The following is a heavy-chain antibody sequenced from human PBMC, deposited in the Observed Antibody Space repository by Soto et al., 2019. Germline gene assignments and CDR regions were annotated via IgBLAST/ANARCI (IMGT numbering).Heavy chain of an antibody. CDR2: IYSGGST. J-gene: IGHJ6*02. D-gene: IGHD3-22*01. Sequence: EVQLVESGGGLIQPGGSLRLSCAASGFTVSSNYMSWVRQAPGKGLEWVSVIYSGGSTYYADSVKGRFTISRDNSKNTLYLQMNSLRAEDTAVYYCAKGQYYYDSSGYYSYYYGMDVWGQGTTVTVSS. V-gene: IGHV3-66*03. CDR1: GFTVSSNY. CDR3: AKGQYYYDSSGYYSYYYGMDV.